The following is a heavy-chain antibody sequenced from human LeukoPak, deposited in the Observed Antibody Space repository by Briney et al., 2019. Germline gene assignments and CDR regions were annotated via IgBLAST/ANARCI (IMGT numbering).Heavy chain of an antibody. CDR1: GYSFTSYW. D-gene: IGHD6-19*01. CDR2: IYPGDSDT. V-gene: IGHV5-51*01. J-gene: IGHJ4*02. CDR3: ARLRTSSGWSFDY. Sequence: GESLKFSCKGSGYSFTSYWIGWVRQMPGKGLEWMGIIYPGDSDTRYSPSFQGQVTISADKSIGTAYLQWSSLKASDTAMYYCARLRTSSGWSFDYWGQGTLVTVSS.